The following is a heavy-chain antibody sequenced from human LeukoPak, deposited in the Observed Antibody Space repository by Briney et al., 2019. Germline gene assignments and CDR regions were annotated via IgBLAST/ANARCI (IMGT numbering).Heavy chain of an antibody. Sequence: SETLSLTCAVYGGSFSGYYWSWIRQPPGKGLEWIGEINHSGSTNYNPSLKSRVTISVDTSKNQFSLKLSSVTAADTTVYYCARVGSGRFDYWGQGTLVTVSS. CDR3: ARVGSGRFDY. D-gene: IGHD1-26*01. V-gene: IGHV4-34*01. J-gene: IGHJ4*02. CDR2: INHSGST. CDR1: GGSFSGYY.